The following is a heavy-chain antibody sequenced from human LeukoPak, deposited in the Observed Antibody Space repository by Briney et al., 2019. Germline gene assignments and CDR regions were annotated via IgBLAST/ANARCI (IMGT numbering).Heavy chain of an antibody. V-gene: IGHV4-39*07. Sequence: SETLSLTCTVSGGSISSSSYYWGWIRQPPGKGLEWIGNIYYSGSAYSSLKSRVTMSVDTSRNQFSLKLTSVTAADTAVYFCARALVGTTGRFDYWGQGTLVTVSS. CDR3: ARALVGTTGRFDY. CDR2: IYYSGSA. J-gene: IGHJ4*02. CDR1: GGSISSSSYY. D-gene: IGHD1-26*01.